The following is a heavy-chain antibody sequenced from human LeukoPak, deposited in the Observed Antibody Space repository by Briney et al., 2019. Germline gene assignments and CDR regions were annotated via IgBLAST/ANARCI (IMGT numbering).Heavy chain of an antibody. CDR2: IYYSGST. CDR3: AGPRGYSYGYRAFDI. V-gene: IGHV4-59*01. Sequence: SETLSLTCTVSGGSFSSYYWSWIRQPPGKGLEWIGYIYYSGSTNYNPSLKSRVTISVDTSKNQFSLKLSSVTAADTAVYYCAGPRGYSYGYRAFDIWGQGTMVTVSS. J-gene: IGHJ3*02. CDR1: GGSFSSYY. D-gene: IGHD5-18*01.